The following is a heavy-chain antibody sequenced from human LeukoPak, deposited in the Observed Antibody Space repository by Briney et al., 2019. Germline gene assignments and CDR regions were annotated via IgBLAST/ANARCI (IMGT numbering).Heavy chain of an antibody. Sequence: SETLSLTCTVSGGSISSSSHYWGWIRQPPGKGLEWIGSIYYSGSTYYNPSLKSRVTISVDTSKNQFSLKLSSVTAADTAVYYCARGTMVRGVIGAFDIWGQGTMVTVSS. D-gene: IGHD3-10*01. J-gene: IGHJ3*02. CDR1: GGSISSSSHY. CDR3: ARGTMVRGVIGAFDI. CDR2: IYYSGST. V-gene: IGHV4-39*01.